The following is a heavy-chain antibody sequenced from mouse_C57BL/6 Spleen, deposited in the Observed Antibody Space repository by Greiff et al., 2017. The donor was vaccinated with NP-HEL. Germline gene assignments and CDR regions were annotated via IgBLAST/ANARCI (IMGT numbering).Heavy chain of an antibody. V-gene: IGHV1-26*01. CDR3: ANRGYGSSFAY. D-gene: IGHD1-1*01. CDR1: GYTFTDYY. J-gene: IGHJ3*01. CDR2: INPNNGGT. Sequence: VQLQQSGPELVKPWASVKISCKASGYTFTDYYMNWVKQSHGKSLEWIGDINPNNGGTSYNQKFKGKATLTVDKSSSTAYMELRSLTSEDSAVYYCANRGYGSSFAYWGQGTLVTVSA.